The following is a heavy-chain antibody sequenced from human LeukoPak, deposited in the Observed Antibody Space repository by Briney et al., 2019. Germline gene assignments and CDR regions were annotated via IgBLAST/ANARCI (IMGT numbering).Heavy chain of an antibody. CDR3: PRVHSSGYLDY. CDR1: GGTFSSYA. Sequence: SVKVSCKASGGTFSSYAISWVRQAPGQGLEWMGRIIPILGIANYAQKFQGRVTITADKSTSTAYMELSSLRSEDTAVYYCPRVHSSGYLDYWGQGTLVNVSS. V-gene: IGHV1-69*04. J-gene: IGHJ4*02. D-gene: IGHD3-22*01. CDR2: IIPILGIA.